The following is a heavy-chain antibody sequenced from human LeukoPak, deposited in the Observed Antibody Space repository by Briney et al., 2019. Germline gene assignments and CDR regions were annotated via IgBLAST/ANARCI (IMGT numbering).Heavy chain of an antibody. CDR3: AKDLRGYSYGSSLDY. V-gene: IGHV3-9*01. CDR2: ISWNSGSI. D-gene: IGHD5-18*01. CDR1: GFTFDDYA. J-gene: IGHJ4*02. Sequence: GGSLRLSCAASGFTFDDYAMHWVRQAPGKGLEWVSGISWNSGSIGYADSVKGRFTISRDNAKNSLYLQMNSLRAEDTALYYCAKDLRGYSYGSSLDYWGQGTLATVSS.